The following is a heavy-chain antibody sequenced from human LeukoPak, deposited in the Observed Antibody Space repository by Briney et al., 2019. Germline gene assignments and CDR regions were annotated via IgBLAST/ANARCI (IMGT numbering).Heavy chain of an antibody. D-gene: IGHD5-24*01. CDR3: ARPTHGRWLNHGAFDI. CDR2: INHSGST. J-gene: IGHJ3*02. CDR1: GGSFSGYY. V-gene: IGHV4-34*01. Sequence: KTSETLSLTCAVYGGSFSGYYWSWIRQPPGKGLEWIGEINHSGSTNYNPSLKSRVTISVDTSKNQFSLKLSSVTAADTAVYYCARPTHGRWLNHGAFDIWGQGTMVTVSS.